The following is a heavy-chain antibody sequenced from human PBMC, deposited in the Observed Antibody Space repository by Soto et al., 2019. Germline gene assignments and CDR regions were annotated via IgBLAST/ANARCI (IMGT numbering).Heavy chain of an antibody. CDR2: ISSSSSTI. V-gene: IGHV3-48*01. D-gene: IGHD3-16*02. Sequence: EVQLVESGGGLVQPGGSLRLSCAASGFTFSSYSMNWVRQAPGKGLEWVSYISSSSSTIYYADSVKGRFTISRDNAKNSLYLQMNSLRAEDTAVYYCAIARNYDYIWGSYRYGSDIWGQGTMVTVSS. CDR1: GFTFSSYS. J-gene: IGHJ3*02. CDR3: AIARNYDYIWGSYRYGSDI.